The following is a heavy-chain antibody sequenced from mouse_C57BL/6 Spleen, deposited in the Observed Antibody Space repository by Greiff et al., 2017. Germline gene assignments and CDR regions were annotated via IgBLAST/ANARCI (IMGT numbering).Heavy chain of an antibody. J-gene: IGHJ3*01. Sequence: VQLQQSGPELVKPGASVKISCKASGYAFSSSWMNWVKQRPGKGLEWIGRIYPGDGDTNYNGKFKGKATLTADKSSSTAYMQLSSLTSEDSAVYFCADYSAWFAYWGQGTLVTVSA. CDR2: IYPGDGDT. D-gene: IGHD1-1*01. V-gene: IGHV1-82*01. CDR1: GYAFSSSW. CDR3: ADYSAWFAY.